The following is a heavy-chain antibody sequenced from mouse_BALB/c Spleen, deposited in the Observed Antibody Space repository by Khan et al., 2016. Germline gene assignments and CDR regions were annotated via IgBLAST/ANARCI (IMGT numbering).Heavy chain of an antibody. CDR2: ISYDGSN. D-gene: IGHD2-2*01. Sequence: EVQLQESGPGLVKPSQSLSLTCSVTGYSITSGYYWNWNRQFPGNKLEWMGYISYDGSNNSNPSLKNRISITRDTSKNQFFLKLNSVTTEDTATDYGARGYGYDWFADWGQGTLVTVSA. J-gene: IGHJ3*01. CDR1: GYSITSGYY. CDR3: ARGYGYDWFAD. V-gene: IGHV3-6*02.